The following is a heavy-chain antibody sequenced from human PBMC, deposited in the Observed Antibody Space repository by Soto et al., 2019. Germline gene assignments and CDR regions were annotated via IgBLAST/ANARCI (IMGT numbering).Heavy chain of an antibody. CDR3: ATALRAFYFWSGYSYYYYGMDV. V-gene: IGHV1-18*01. CDR2: ISAYNGNT. CDR1: GYTCTSYG. Sequence: ASVKVSCKASGYTCTSYGVSWVRQAPGQGLEWMGGISAYNGNTNYAQKLQGRATMTSDTSTSTAYMALRSLRSHDTAVYYCATALRAFYFWSGYSYYYYGMDVSSQRSSVTVSS. J-gene: IGHJ6*02. D-gene: IGHD3-3*01.